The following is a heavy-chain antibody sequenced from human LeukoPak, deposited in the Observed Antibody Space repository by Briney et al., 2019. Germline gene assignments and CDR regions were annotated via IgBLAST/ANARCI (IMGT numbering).Heavy chain of an antibody. D-gene: IGHD5-12*01. CDR2: IYYSGST. CDR3: ARAKRGYSGYDWDPFAD. Sequence: PSETLSLTCTVSGGSISSSSYYWGWIRQPPGKGLEWIGSIYYSGSTYYNPSLKSRVTISVDTSKNQISLKLSSVTAADTAVYYCARAKRGYSGYDWDPFADWGQGTLVTVSS. J-gene: IGHJ4*02. V-gene: IGHV4-39*07. CDR1: GGSISSSSYY.